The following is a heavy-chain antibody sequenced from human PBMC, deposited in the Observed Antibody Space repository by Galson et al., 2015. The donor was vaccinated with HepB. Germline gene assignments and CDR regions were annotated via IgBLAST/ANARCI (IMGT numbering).Heavy chain of an antibody. D-gene: IGHD2-2*02. Sequence: SVKVSCKASGYTITSYGISWVRQAPGQGLEWMGWISAYNGNTNYAQKLQGRVTMTTDTSTSTAYMELRSLRSDDTAVYYCARDGERYCSSTSCYTLRYFDLWGRGTLVTVSS. CDR2: ISAYNGNT. V-gene: IGHV1-18*01. CDR3: ARDGERYCSSTSCYTLRYFDL. J-gene: IGHJ2*01. CDR1: GYTITSYG.